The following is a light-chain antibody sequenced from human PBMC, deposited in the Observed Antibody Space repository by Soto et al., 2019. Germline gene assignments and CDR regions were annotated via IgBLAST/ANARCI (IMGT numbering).Light chain of an antibody. V-gene: IGLV2-11*01. J-gene: IGLJ2*01. Sequence: QSALTQPRSLSGSPGQSVTISCTGTSSDVGGYNYVSWYQQHPGKAPKLMIYDVSKRPSGVPDRFSGSKSGNTASLTISGLQAEDEADYCCCSYAGSYTFVVFGGGTKLTVL. CDR1: SSDVGGYNY. CDR3: CSYAGSYTFVV. CDR2: DVS.